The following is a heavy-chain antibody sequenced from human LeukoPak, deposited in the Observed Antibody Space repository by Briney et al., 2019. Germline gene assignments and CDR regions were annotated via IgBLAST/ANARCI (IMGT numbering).Heavy chain of an antibody. CDR1: GYTFTSYY. J-gene: IGHJ6*03. Sequence: GASVKVSCKASGYTFTSYYMHWVRQAPGQGLEWMGIINPSGGSTSYAQKFQGRVTMTRDTSTSTVYMELSSLRSEDTAVYYCARDQGETAGIQLWLQPHPYYYYMDVWGKGTTVTVSS. CDR3: ARDQGETAGIQLWLQPHPYYYYMDV. D-gene: IGHD5-18*01. CDR2: INPSGGST. V-gene: IGHV1-46*01.